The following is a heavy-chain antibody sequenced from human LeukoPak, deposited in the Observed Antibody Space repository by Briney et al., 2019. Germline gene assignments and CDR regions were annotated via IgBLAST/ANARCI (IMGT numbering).Heavy chain of an antibody. J-gene: IGHJ4*02. CDR1: GFTFSDYA. Sequence: PGGSLRLSCAASGFTFSDYAMSWVRQAPGQVLEWLSGLTTAGDSTYYASSVKGRCTITRDNSRNTLLLQMNSLRAEDTAVYFCVKSSCRPTSCASDHWGQGTLVTVSS. CDR3: VKSSCRPTSCASDH. CDR2: LTTAGDST. V-gene: IGHV3-23*01. D-gene: IGHD2-2*01.